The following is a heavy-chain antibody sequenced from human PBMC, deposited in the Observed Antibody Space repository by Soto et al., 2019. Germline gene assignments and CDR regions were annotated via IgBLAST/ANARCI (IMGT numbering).Heavy chain of an antibody. Sequence: QVQLVQSGAEVKKPGASVKVSCMASGYTFTGYYMHWVRQAPGQGLEWMGWINPNSGGTNYAQKFQGWVTMTRDTSISTAYMDLSRLRSDDTAVYYCARSYSGSYYDAFDIWGQGTMVTVSS. CDR1: GYTFTGYY. V-gene: IGHV1-2*04. CDR2: INPNSGGT. J-gene: IGHJ3*02. CDR3: ARSYSGSYYDAFDI. D-gene: IGHD1-26*01.